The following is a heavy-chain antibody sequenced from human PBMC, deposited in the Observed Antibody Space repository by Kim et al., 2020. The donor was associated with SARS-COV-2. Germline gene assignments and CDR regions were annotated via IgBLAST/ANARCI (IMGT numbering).Heavy chain of an antibody. CDR3: ARDLRHAFDI. Sequence: SPISYAESVKGRFTISRDNAKNSLYLQMNSLRAEDTAVYYCARDLRHAFDIWGQGTVVTVSS. D-gene: IGHD6-6*01. V-gene: IGHV3-48*04. J-gene: IGHJ3*02. CDR2: SPI.